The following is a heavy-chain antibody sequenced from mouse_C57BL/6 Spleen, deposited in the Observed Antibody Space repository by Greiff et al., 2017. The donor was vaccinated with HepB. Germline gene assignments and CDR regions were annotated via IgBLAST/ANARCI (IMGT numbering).Heavy chain of an antibody. Sequence: DVMLVESGEGLVKPGGSLKLSCAASGFTFSSYAMSWVRQTPEKRLEWVAYISSGGDYIYYADTVKGRFTISRDNARNTLYLQMSSLKSEDTAMYYCTREGGNYAMDYWGQGTSVTVSS. CDR2: ISSGGDYI. CDR3: TREGGNYAMDY. V-gene: IGHV5-9-1*02. CDR1: GFTFSSYA. J-gene: IGHJ4*01. D-gene: IGHD1-1*02.